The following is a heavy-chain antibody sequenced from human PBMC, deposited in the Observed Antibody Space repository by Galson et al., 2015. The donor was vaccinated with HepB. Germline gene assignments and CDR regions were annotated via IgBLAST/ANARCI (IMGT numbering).Heavy chain of an antibody. D-gene: IGHD3-10*01. Sequence: SLRLSCAASGFTFGDYAMSWVRQAPGKGLEWVGFIRSKAYGGTTEYAASVKGRFTISRDDSKSIAYLQMNSLKTEDTAVYYCTRVYYGSGSYRHAYYYYYGMDVWGQGTTVTVSS. V-gene: IGHV3-49*04. CDR3: TRVYYGSGSYRHAYYYYYGMDV. CDR2: IRSKAYGGTT. J-gene: IGHJ6*02. CDR1: GFTFGDYA.